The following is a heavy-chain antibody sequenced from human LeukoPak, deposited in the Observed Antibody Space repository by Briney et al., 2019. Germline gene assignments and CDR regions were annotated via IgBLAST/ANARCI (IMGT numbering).Heavy chain of an antibody. CDR3: ARAYYDFWSAPYYYYYLDG. CDR2: ISSSSSYI. V-gene: IGHV3-21*01. CDR1: GFTFSSYS. D-gene: IGHD3-3*01. Sequence: PGGSLRHSCAASGFTFSSYSMNWVRQAPGKGLEWVSSISSSSSYIYYADSVKGRFTISRDNAKNSLYLQMNSLRAEDTAVYYCARAYYDFWSAPYYYYYLDGWGKGTTVTVSS. J-gene: IGHJ6*03.